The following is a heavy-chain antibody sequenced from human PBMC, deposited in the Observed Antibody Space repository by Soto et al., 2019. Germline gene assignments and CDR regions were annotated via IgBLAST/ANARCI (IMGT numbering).Heavy chain of an antibody. Sequence: SETLSLTCTVSGGSISSYYWSWVRQPPGKGLEWIGYIYYSGSTNYNPSLKSRVTISVDTSKNQFSLKLSSVTAADTAVYYCAREGYGDYDYYYYYGMDVWGQGTTVTVSS. CDR2: IYYSGST. J-gene: IGHJ6*02. CDR3: AREGYGDYDYYYYYGMDV. V-gene: IGHV4-59*01. CDR1: GGSISSYY. D-gene: IGHD4-17*01.